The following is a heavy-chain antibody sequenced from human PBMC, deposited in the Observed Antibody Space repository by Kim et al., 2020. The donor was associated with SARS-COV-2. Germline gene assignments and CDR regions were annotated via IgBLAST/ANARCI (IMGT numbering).Heavy chain of an antibody. V-gene: IGHV3-23*01. J-gene: IGHJ4*02. D-gene: IGHD6-13*01. CDR3: AKITAIFAAGSFD. Sequence: YANPVQGRITITRDNPKSTLYLQMDNLRAEDTAVYYCAKITAIFAAGSFDWGQGTLVTVSS.